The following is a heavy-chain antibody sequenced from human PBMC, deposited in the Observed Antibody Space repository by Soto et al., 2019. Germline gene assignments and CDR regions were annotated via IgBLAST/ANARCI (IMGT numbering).Heavy chain of an antibody. V-gene: IGHV5-51*01. D-gene: IGHD6-19*01. Sequence: GESLKISCKGSGYSFTSYWIGWVRQMPGKGLEWMGITYPGDSDTRYSPSFQGQVTISADKSISTAYLQWSSLKASDTAMYYCARIRLAVAGRGYYYYGMDVWGQGTTVTVSS. CDR1: GYSFTSYW. J-gene: IGHJ6*02. CDR3: ARIRLAVAGRGYYYYGMDV. CDR2: TYPGDSDT.